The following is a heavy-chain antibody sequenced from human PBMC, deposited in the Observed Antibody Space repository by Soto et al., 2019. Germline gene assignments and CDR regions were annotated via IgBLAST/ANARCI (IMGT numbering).Heavy chain of an antibody. V-gene: IGHV3-66*01. Sequence: EVQLVESGGGLVQPGGSLRLSCAASGFTVSSNYMSWVRQAPGKGLEWVSVIYSGGSTYYADSVKGRFTISRDNSKNTLYRQMNSLRAEDTAVYYCARVLWHQTYNWFDPWGQGTLVTVSS. CDR1: GFTVSSNY. J-gene: IGHJ5*02. CDR2: IYSGGST. D-gene: IGHD2-21*01. CDR3: ARVLWHQTYNWFDP.